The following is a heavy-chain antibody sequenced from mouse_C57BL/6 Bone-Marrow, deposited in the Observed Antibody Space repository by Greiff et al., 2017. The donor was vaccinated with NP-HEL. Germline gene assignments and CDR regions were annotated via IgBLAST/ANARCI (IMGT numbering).Heavy chain of an antibody. J-gene: IGHJ2*01. CDR3: ARDLYYFDY. CDR2: ISYDGSN. Sequence: DVQLQESGPSLVKPSQSLSLTCSVTGYSITSGYYWNWIRQFPGNKLEWMGYISYDGSNNYNPSLKNRISITRDTSKNQFFLKLNSVTTEDTATYYCARDLYYFDYWGQGTTLTVSS. CDR1: GYSITSGYY. V-gene: IGHV3-6*01.